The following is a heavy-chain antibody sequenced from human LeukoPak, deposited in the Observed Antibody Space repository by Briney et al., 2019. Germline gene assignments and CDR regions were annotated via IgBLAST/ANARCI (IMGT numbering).Heavy chain of an antibody. Sequence: SETLSLTCSVSGGSISSGGHYWSWIRQHPGKSLEWIGYIYNSGTTFYNPSLKSQVVISVDTSKNQFSLKVNPVTAADTAVYYCARASTRYFDYWGQGTLVTVSS. D-gene: IGHD2/OR15-2a*01. CDR3: ARASTRYFDY. J-gene: IGHJ4*02. CDR1: GGSISSGGHY. CDR2: IYNSGTT. V-gene: IGHV4-31*01.